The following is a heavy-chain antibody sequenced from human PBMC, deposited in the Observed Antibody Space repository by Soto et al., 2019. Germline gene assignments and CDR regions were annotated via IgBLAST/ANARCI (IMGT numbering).Heavy chain of an antibody. J-gene: IGHJ4*02. V-gene: IGHV4-39*01. CDR3: ASFSGTAMVEHYFDY. CDR1: CGSLSSSSYY. Sequence: SGTPSPPRTVSCGSLSSSSYYWGWVRQPPGKGLEWIGSIYYSGSTYYNPSLKSRVTISVDTSKNQFSLKLSSVTAADTAVYYCASFSGTAMVEHYFDYWGQGTLVTVSS. D-gene: IGHD5-18*01. CDR2: IYYSGST.